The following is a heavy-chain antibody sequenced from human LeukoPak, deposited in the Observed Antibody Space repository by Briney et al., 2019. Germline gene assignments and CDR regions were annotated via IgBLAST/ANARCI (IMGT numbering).Heavy chain of an antibody. CDR1: GYTFTSYG. CDR2: ISAYNGNT. D-gene: IGHD4-17*01. J-gene: IGHJ4*02. Sequence: GASVKVSCKASGYTFTSYGISWVRQAPGQGLEWMGWISAYNGNTNYAQKPQGRVTMTTDTSTSTAYMELRSLRSDDTAVYYCARDLPVYGDYWPDDYWGQGTLVTVSS. CDR3: ARDLPVYGDYWPDDY. V-gene: IGHV1-18*01.